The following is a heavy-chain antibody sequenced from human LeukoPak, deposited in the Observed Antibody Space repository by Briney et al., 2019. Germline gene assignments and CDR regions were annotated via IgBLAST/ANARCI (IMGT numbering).Heavy chain of an antibody. V-gene: IGHV4-4*07. D-gene: IGHD3-10*01. CDR3: ARAWGFGESLDY. CDR1: GGSISSYY. CDR2: IYTSGST. J-gene: IGHJ4*02. Sequence: SETLSLTCTVSGGSISSYYWSWIRQPAGKGLEWIGCIYTSGSTNYNPSLKSRVTISVDKSKNQFSLKLSSVTAADTAVYYCARAWGFGESLDYWGQGTLVTVSS.